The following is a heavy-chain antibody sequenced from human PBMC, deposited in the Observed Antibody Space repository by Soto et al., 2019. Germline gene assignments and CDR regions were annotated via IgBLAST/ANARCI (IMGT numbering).Heavy chain of an antibody. Sequence: QVQLVQSGAEVKKPGASVKVSCNPSGYAFTSYTMHWVRQAPGQGLEWMGWINADNGDSKYSQKFQGRTTITRDTSASIAYMERSGLVSEDTAVYYCARDTGSGLRVEPGIFEYWGQGTLVTVSS. CDR3: ARDTGSGLRVEPGIFEY. J-gene: IGHJ4*02. D-gene: IGHD1-26*01. CDR2: INADNGDS. V-gene: IGHV1-3*01. CDR1: GYAFTSYT.